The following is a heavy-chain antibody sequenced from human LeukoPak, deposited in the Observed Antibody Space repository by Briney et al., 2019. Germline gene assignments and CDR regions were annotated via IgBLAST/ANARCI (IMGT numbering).Heavy chain of an antibody. CDR2: IIPIFGTA. V-gene: IGHV1-69*05. J-gene: IGHJ5*02. CDR3: ARGPSDSSGYSNWFDP. D-gene: IGHD3-22*01. CDR1: GGTFISYA. Sequence: VASVKVSCKASGGTFISYAISWVRQAPGQGLEWMGGIIPIFGTANYAQKFQGRVTITTDESTSTAYMELSSLRSEDTAVYYCARGPSDSSGYSNWFDPWGQGTLVTVSS.